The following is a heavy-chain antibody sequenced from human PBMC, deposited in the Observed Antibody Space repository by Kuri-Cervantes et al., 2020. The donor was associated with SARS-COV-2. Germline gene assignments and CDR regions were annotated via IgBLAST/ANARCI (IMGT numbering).Heavy chain of an antibody. J-gene: IGHJ6*02. V-gene: IGHV4-34*01. CDR2: INHSGST. Sequence: ESLKISCAVYGGSFSGYYWSWIRQPPGKGLEWIGEINHSGSTNYNPSLKSRVTISVDTSKNQFSLKLSSVTAADTAVYYCARGTSGRDDFWSGYYVGYYYYYGMDVGGQGTTVTVSS. CDR1: GGSFSGYY. CDR3: ARGTSGRDDFWSGYYVGYYYYYGMDV. D-gene: IGHD3-3*01.